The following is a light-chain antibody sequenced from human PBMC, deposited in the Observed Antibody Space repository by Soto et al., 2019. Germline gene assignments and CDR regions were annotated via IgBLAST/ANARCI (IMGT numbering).Light chain of an antibody. CDR1: QDISTS. CDR2: GAT. J-gene: IGKJ5*01. V-gene: IGKV1-16*02. Sequence: DIQMTQSPSSLSASVGDRVTIECRASQDISTSLAWFQQEPGKAPRTLIYGATYRQTGVPSKFSGSGSRTHFTLTINSLQPEDFATYYCQQYDTYPITFGQGTRLEIK. CDR3: QQYDTYPIT.